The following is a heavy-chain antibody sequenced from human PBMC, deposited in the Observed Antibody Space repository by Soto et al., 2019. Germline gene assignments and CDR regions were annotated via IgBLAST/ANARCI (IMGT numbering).Heavy chain of an antibody. Sequence: ESGGGVVQPGRSLRLSCAASGFTFSSYGMHWVRQAPGKGLEWVAVISYDGRNKYYADSVKGRFTISRDNSKNTLYLQMNSLRAEDTAVYYCAKEWAYDYVWGFDYWGQGTLVTVSS. V-gene: IGHV3-30*18. J-gene: IGHJ4*02. CDR1: GFTFSSYG. CDR2: ISYDGRNK. D-gene: IGHD3-16*01. CDR3: AKEWAYDYVWGFDY.